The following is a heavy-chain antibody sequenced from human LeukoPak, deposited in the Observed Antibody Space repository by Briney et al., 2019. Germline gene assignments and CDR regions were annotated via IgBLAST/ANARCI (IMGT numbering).Heavy chain of an antibody. Sequence: ASVKVSCKASGGTFSSYAISWVRQAPGQGLEWMGIINPSGGSTSYAQKFQGRVTMTRDTSTSTVYMELSSLRSEDTAVYYCARDRSINWATFGDYWGQGTLVTVSS. J-gene: IGHJ4*02. CDR1: GGTFSSYA. D-gene: IGHD7-27*01. V-gene: IGHV1-46*01. CDR3: ARDRSINWATFGDY. CDR2: INPSGGST.